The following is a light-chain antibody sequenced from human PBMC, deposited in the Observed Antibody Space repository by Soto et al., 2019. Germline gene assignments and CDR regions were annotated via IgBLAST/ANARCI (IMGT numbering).Light chain of an antibody. CDR2: AAS. V-gene: IGKV1-17*01. CDR3: LQHNTYPWT. CDR1: QAIRND. J-gene: IGKJ1*01. Sequence: DIQMTQSPSSLSASVGDRVTITCRASQAIRNDLGWYQQKPGKAPKSLIYAASSLDSEVPLRFSGSGSGKEFALTISSLQPEDFATYYCLQHNTYPWTFGQGTKVDIK.